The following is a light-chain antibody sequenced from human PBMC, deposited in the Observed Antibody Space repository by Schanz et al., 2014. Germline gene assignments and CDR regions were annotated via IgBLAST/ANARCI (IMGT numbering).Light chain of an antibody. Sequence: QSALTQPASVSGSPGQSITISCTGTASDIGSYNYVSWYQHHPARAPKLLIYDVDNRPSAVSTRFSGSKSGNTASLTISGLQSEDEADYYCRSYTSSSTPLVFATGTKLTVL. V-gene: IGLV2-14*03. CDR3: RSYTSSSTPLV. J-gene: IGLJ1*01. CDR1: ASDIGSYNY. CDR2: DVD.